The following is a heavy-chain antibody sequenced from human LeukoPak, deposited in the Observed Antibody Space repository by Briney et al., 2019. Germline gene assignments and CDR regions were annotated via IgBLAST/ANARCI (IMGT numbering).Heavy chain of an antibody. CDR1: GFTFSNYA. CDR3: ARDRSYDFWSGYSTPDY. CDR2: ISGSGGST. V-gene: IGHV3-23*01. J-gene: IGHJ4*02. Sequence: PGGSLRLSCAASGFTFSNYAMTWVRQAPGKGLEWVSAISGSGGSTYYADSVKGRFTISRDNSKNTLYLQMNSLRAEDTAVYYCARDRSYDFWSGYSTPDYWGQGTLVTVSS. D-gene: IGHD3-3*01.